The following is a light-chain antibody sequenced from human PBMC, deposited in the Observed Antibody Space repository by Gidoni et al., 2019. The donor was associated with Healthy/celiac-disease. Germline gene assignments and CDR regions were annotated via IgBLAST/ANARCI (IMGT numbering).Light chain of an antibody. CDR2: AAS. Sequence: DIQMTQSTSSLSASVGDRVTITCRASQSISSYLNWYPQKPGKAPKLLIYAASSLQSGVPSRFSGSGSGTDFTLTISSLQPEDFATYYCQQSYSTPMYTFGQGTKLEIK. J-gene: IGKJ2*01. CDR1: QSISSY. CDR3: QQSYSTPMYT. V-gene: IGKV1-39*01.